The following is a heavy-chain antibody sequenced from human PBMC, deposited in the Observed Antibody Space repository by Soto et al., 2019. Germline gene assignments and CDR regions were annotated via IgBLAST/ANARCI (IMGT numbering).Heavy chain of an antibody. J-gene: IGHJ3*02. V-gene: IGHV5-51*01. CDR1: GYSFTSYW. Sequence: LGESLKISCQGSGYSFTSYWIGWVRQMPGKGLEWMGIIYPGDSDTRYSPSFQGQVTISADKSISTAYLQWSSLKASDTAMYYCARPTSDYYDSSGYYSGHAFDIWGQGTMVTVSS. D-gene: IGHD3-22*01. CDR2: IYPGDSDT. CDR3: ARPTSDYYDSSGYYSGHAFDI.